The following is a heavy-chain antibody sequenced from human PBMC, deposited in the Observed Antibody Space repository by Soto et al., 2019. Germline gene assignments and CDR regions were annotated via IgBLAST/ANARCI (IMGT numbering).Heavy chain of an antibody. V-gene: IGHV1-58*01. CDR3: AAALHDYGDYVGFYFDY. J-gene: IGHJ4*02. D-gene: IGHD4-17*01. Sequence: QMQLVQSGPEVKKPGTSVKVSCKASGFNFTSSAVQWVRQARGQRLELIGWIVVGSGNTNYAQKFQERVTITRDMSTSPAYMELSSLRSEDTAVYYCAAALHDYGDYVGFYFDYWGQGTLVTVSS. CDR2: IVVGSGNT. CDR1: GFNFTSSA.